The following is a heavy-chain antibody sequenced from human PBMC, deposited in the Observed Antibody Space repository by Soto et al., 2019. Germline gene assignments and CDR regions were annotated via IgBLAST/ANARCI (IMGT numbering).Heavy chain of an antibody. D-gene: IGHD3-10*01. J-gene: IGHJ4*02. Sequence: PSETLSLTCTVSGCSISSSSYYWGWIRQPPGKGLEWIGSVYYSGSTYYNPSLKSRATISEDTSKNQFSLKLSSVTAADTGVFYCASQSRGTYGYFDYWGQGTLVTVSS. V-gene: IGHV4-39*01. CDR1: GCSISSSSYY. CDR3: ASQSRGTYGYFDY. CDR2: VYYSGST.